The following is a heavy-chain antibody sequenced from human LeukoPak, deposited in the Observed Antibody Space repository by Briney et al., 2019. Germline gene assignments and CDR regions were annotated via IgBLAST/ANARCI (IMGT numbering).Heavy chain of an antibody. CDR3: ARDVWFGAGRTFDY. V-gene: IGHV4-34*01. D-gene: IGHD3-10*01. CDR2: INHSGST. Sequence: SETLSLTCAVYGGSFSGYYWSWIRQPPGKGLEWIGEINHSGSTNYNPSLKSRVTISVDTSKNQFSLKLSSVTAADTAVYYCARDVWFGAGRTFDYWGQGTLVTVSS. CDR1: GGSFSGYY. J-gene: IGHJ4*02.